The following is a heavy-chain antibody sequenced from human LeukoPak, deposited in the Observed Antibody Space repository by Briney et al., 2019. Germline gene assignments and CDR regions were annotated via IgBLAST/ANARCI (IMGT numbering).Heavy chain of an antibody. CDR1: GDSVSSNSAA. CDR2: TYYRSRWCN. D-gene: IGHD6-19*01. Sequence: SQALSLTCAISGDSVSSNSAAWTWIRQSPSRGLEWLGRTYYRSRWCNDYALSVKSRITINPDTSKNQFSLQLNSVTPEDTAVYYCARGLAVIGLDCWGQGTLVTVSS. J-gene: IGHJ4*02. CDR3: ARGLAVIGLDC. V-gene: IGHV6-1*01.